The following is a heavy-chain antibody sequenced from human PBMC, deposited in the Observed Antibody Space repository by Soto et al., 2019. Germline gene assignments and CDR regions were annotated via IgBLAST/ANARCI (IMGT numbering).Heavy chain of an antibody. Sequence: QVQLQESGPGLVKSSETLSLTCTVSGGSVRSGTFYWSWIRQPPGKGLEWIGFIYHSGGSNYNPPLKSRVTISLDTSKTQISLKLSSVTAADTAVYFYASGTSVVRGLLAYHYFHYGMDVWGQGNTVTVSS. CDR1: GGSVRSGTFY. J-gene: IGHJ6*02. CDR2: IYHSGGS. V-gene: IGHV4-61*01. D-gene: IGHD3-10*01. CDR3: ASGTSVVRGLLAYHYFHYGMDV.